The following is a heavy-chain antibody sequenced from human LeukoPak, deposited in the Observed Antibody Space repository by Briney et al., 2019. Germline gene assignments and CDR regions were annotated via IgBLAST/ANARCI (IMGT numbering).Heavy chain of an antibody. J-gene: IGHJ3*02. CDR1: GYTFTSYY. CDR2: INPSGGST. D-gene: IGHD6-6*01. Sequence: ASVKVSCKASGYTFTSYYMHWVRQAPGQGLEWMGIINPSGGSTSYAQKFQGRFTMTRDTSTSTVYMELSSLRSEDTAVYYCARFLAARRDAFDIWGQGTMVTVSS. CDR3: ARFLAARRDAFDI. V-gene: IGHV1-46*03.